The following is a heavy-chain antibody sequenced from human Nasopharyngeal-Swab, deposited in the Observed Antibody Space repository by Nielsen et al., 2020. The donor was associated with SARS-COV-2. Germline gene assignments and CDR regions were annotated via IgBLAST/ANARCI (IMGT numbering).Heavy chain of an antibody. CDR3: ARDIDSSGYSGYWYFDL. Sequence: GESLKISCAASGFTFSSYSMNRVRQAPGKGLEWVSSISSSSSYIYYADSVKGRFTISRDNAKNSLYLQMNSLRAEDTAVYYCARDIDSSGYSGYWYFDLWGRGTLVTVSS. V-gene: IGHV3-21*01. CDR2: ISSSSSYI. CDR1: GFTFSSYS. D-gene: IGHD3-22*01. J-gene: IGHJ2*01.